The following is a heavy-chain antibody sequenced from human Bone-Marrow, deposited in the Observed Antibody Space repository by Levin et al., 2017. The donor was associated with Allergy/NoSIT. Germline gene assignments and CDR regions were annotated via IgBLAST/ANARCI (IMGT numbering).Heavy chain of an antibody. CDR2: INQSGSA. D-gene: IGHD1-26*01. CDR1: TGSFSGYY. J-gene: IGHJ2*01. V-gene: IGHV4-34*01. Sequence: SQTLSLTCAVYTGSFSGYYWTWIRQPPGLGLEWIGEINQSGSANCNPSLKSRVTISLDTSKNQFFLKLTSVTAADTAFYYCARGIVGATPGPGYFDLWGRGTLVTVSS. CDR3: ARGIVGATPGPGYFDL.